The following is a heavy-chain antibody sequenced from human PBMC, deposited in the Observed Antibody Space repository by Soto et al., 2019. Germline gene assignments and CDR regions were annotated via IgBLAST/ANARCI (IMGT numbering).Heavy chain of an antibody. CDR1: GASIRSTDYY. Sequence: PSETLSLTCTVSGASIRSTDYYWSWIRQAPGKGLEWIGYVYYTGSTYYNPSLVSRLTISVDTSKNQFSLKLTPVTAAETAVYYCVRTARQGAVAPHWFDRWGQGTQVTVSS. V-gene: IGHV4-30-4*01. D-gene: IGHD2-21*02. CDR2: VYYTGST. CDR3: VRTARQGAVAPHWFDR. J-gene: IGHJ5*02.